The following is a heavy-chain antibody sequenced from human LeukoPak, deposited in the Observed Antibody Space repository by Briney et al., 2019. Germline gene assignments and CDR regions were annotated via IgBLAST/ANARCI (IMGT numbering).Heavy chain of an antibody. CDR1: GGTFSSYA. Sequence: GSSVKVSCKASGGTFSSYAISWVRQAPGQGLEWMGRIIPILGTANYAQKFQGRVTITADKSTSTAYMGLSSLRSEDTAVYYCARVPFGELSEFDYWGQGTLVTVSS. D-gene: IGHD3-10*01. J-gene: IGHJ4*02. V-gene: IGHV1-69*04. CDR3: ARVPFGELSEFDY. CDR2: IIPILGTA.